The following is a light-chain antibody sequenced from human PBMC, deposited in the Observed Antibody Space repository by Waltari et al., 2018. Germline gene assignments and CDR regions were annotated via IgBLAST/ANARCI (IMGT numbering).Light chain of an antibody. V-gene: IGKV1-39*01. CDR1: QSISNY. J-gene: IGKJ1*01. CDR3: QQSLNTLWT. CDR2: AAS. Sequence: DIQMTQSPSSLSASVESRVTITCRASQSISNYLNWYQHKPGKAPKLLIYAASSLQSGVPSRVRGSGYGTDFTLTITSLQPEDFATYYCQQSLNTLWTFGPGTKVEIK.